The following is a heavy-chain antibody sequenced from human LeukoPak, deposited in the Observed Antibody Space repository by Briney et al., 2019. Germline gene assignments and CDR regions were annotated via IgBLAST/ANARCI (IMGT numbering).Heavy chain of an antibody. CDR3: ARYLRFFDF. D-gene: IGHD4-17*01. J-gene: IGHJ4*02. V-gene: IGHV3-7*01. CDR1: GFTFSNYW. CDR2: IRQDGSEK. Sequence: PGGSLRLSCAASGFTFSNYWMSCVRRAPGKGLDWAATIRQDGSEKYYVDSVKGRLTISRDNAKNSLFLQMNSLRAEDTAVYYCARYLRFFDFWGQGILVTVSS.